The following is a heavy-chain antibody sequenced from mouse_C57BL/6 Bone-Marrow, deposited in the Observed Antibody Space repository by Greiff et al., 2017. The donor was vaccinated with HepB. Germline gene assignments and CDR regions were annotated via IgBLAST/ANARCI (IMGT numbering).Heavy chain of an antibody. CDR1: GFNIKDYY. J-gene: IGHJ3*01. V-gene: IGHV14-2*01. CDR2: IDPEDGET. CDR3: ARGGNYWFAY. D-gene: IGHD2-1*01. Sequence: EVQLQQSGAELVKPGASVKLSCTASGFNIKDYYMHWVKQRTEQGLEWIGRIDPEDGETKCAPKFQGKATITADTSSNTAYLQLSSLTSEDTAVYYCARGGNYWFAYWGQGTLVTVSA.